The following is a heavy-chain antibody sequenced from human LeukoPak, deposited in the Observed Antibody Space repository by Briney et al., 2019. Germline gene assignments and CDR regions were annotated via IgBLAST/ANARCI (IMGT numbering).Heavy chain of an antibody. CDR1: GHPINGYY. CDR2: IYDSGNT. D-gene: IGHD6-6*01. CDR3: ASQVAGSSSQN. J-gene: IGHJ4*02. V-gene: IGHV4-59*01. Sequence: ASETLSLTCTVSGHPINGYYWTWIRQPPGKGLEWIGYIYDSGNTNYNPSLKSRVTILQDTSKNKFSLKLSSVTAADAAVYYCASQVAGSSSQNWGQGTLVTVSS.